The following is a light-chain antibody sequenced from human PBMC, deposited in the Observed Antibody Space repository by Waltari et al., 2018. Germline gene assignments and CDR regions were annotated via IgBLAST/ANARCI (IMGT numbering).Light chain of an antibody. J-gene: IGKJ4*01. CDR3: QHFNTSPLT. V-gene: IGKV1-9*01. CDR1: QVISRY. CDR2: ATS. Sequence: DIQLTQSPSFLSASVGDRVTITCRASQVISRYLAWYQLRPGKAPDLLIYATSILQTVGPSRFSGSGSGTDFTLTISSLQPEDFATYYCQHFNTSPLTFGGGTKVEIK.